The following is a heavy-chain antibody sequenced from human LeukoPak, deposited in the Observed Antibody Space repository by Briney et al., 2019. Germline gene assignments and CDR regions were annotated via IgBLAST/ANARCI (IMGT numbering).Heavy chain of an antibody. V-gene: IGHV1-2*06. CDR2: INPNSGGT. J-gene: IGHJ5*02. D-gene: IGHD6-13*01. Sequence: ASVNVSCKASGYTFTSYYMHWVRQAPGQGLEWMGRINPNSGGTNYAQKFQGRVTMTRDTSISTAYIELSRLRSDDTAVYYCARDIAAAGDRWGQGTLVTVSS. CDR3: ARDIAAAGDR. CDR1: GYTFTSYY.